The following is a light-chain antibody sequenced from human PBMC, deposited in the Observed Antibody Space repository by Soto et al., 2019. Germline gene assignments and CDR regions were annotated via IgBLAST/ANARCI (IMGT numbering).Light chain of an antibody. Sequence: EIVLTQSPATLSLSPGERATLSCRASQSVSSYLAWYQQKPGQAPRLLIYDASNRATGIPARFSGSGSGTDFTLTISSLEPEDFAIYYRQQRSKWPPVTFGGGTKVEIK. J-gene: IGKJ4*01. CDR1: QSVSSY. CDR3: QQRSKWPPVT. CDR2: DAS. V-gene: IGKV3-11*01.